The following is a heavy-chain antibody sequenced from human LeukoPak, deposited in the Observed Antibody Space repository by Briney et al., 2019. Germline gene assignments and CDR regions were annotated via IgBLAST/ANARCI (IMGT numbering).Heavy chain of an antibody. CDR1: GFTFSSYG. D-gene: IGHD3-9*01. Sequence: GGSLRLSCAASGFTFSSYGMHWVRQAPGKGLEWVAVIWYDGSNKYYADSVKGRFTISRDNSKNTLYLQMNSLRAEDTAVYYCARDPRTRENDIMDYWVQGTLVTVSS. CDR3: ARDPRTRENDIMDY. CDR2: IWYDGSNK. V-gene: IGHV3-33*01. J-gene: IGHJ4*02.